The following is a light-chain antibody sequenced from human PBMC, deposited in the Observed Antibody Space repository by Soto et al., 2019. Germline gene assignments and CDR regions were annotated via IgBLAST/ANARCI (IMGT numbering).Light chain of an antibody. Sequence: QSALTQPRSVSGSPGQSVTISCTGTGSDVGGYDFVSWYQQHPGKAPELMIFDVSKRPSGVPDRFSGSKSGNTASLTISGLQADDEADYYCSSFESTNTVVFGGGTKVTVL. V-gene: IGLV2-11*01. CDR1: GSDVGGYDF. J-gene: IGLJ2*01. CDR2: DVS. CDR3: SSFESTNTVV.